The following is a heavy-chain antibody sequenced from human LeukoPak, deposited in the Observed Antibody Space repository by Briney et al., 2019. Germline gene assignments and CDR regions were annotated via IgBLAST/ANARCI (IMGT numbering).Heavy chain of an antibody. Sequence: GGSLRLSCAVSGFTVSSIYMSWVRQAPGRGLEWVSFIYNDGNTYYADSMKGRFSISRDSSRNTLYLQMNSLRVEDTAVYYCAGDTHSSNWYDHWGQGTLVTVSS. D-gene: IGHD6-13*01. CDR3: AGDTHSSNWYDH. CDR2: IYNDGNT. CDR1: GFTVSSIY. J-gene: IGHJ5*02. V-gene: IGHV3-53*01.